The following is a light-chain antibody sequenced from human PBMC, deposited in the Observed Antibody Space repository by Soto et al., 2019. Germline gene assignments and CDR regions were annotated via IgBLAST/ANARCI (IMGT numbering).Light chain of an antibody. CDR2: DAS. CDR1: QGISSA. J-gene: IGKJ4*01. V-gene: IGKV1-13*02. Sequence: AIQLTQSPSSLSAYVGDRVTITCRASQGISSALAWYQQKPGKAPKLLIYDASSLESGVPSRFSGSGSGTDFTLTISSLQPEDFATYYCQQFNSYPLLTFGGGTKVEIK. CDR3: QQFNSYPLLT.